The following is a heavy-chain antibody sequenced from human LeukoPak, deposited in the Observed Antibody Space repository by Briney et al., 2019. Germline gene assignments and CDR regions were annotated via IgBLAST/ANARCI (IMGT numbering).Heavy chain of an antibody. CDR1: GGTFSSYA. CDR3: ARMQQPTEPIDY. J-gene: IGHJ4*02. Sequence: GASVKVSCKASGGTFSSYAISWVRQAPGQGLEWMGGIIPIFGTANYAQKFQGRVTITTDESTSTAYMELSSLRSEDTAVYYCARMQQPTEPIDYWGQGTLITVSS. CDR2: IIPIFGTA. D-gene: IGHD6-13*01. V-gene: IGHV1-69*05.